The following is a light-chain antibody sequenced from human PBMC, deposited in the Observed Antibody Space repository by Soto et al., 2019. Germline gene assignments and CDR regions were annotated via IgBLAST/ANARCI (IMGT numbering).Light chain of an antibody. CDR1: SSDVGGYNY. V-gene: IGLV2-14*03. CDR3: SSHSSSSTLVV. Sequence: QSALTQPASMSGSPGQSITISCTGTSSDVGGYNYVSWYRQHPGKAPKLMIYDVNNRPSGVSNRFSGSKSGNTASLTISGLQAEDEADYYCSSHSSSSTLVVFGGGPKLTVL. CDR2: DVN. J-gene: IGLJ2*01.